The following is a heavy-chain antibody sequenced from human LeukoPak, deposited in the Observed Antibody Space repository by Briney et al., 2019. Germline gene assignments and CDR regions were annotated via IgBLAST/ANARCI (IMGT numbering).Heavy chain of an antibody. V-gene: IGHV3-15*01. J-gene: IGHJ4*02. D-gene: IGHD3-16*01. CDR1: GFTFSKAW. CDR3: TTLSSRTKNDY. Sequence: GGSLRLSCAAPGFTFSKAWMTWGRQAPGEGLEWVGRMQSKTDGGAKDYAAPVKGRFTISRDDSKNTLYLQMDSLKTEDTAVYYCTTLSSRTKNDYWGQGTLVTVSS. CDR2: MQSKTDGGAK.